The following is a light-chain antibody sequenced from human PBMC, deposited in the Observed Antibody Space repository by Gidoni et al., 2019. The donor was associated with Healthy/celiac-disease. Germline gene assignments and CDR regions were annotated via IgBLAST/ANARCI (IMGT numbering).Light chain of an antibody. V-gene: IGKV1-33*01. CDR1: QDISNY. J-gene: IGKJ4*01. Sequence: DIQMTQSPSSLSASVGDRVTITCQASQDISNYLNWYQQKPGKAPKLLIYAASNLQTGVPSRFSGSGSGTDFTFTISRLQPEDFAPYYCQQYYNLPFTFGGGTKVEIK. CDR2: AAS. CDR3: QQYYNLPFT.